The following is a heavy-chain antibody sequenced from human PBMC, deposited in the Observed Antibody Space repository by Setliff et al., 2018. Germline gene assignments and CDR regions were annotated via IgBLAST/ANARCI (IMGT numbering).Heavy chain of an antibody. CDR1: GGSISSGGYY. J-gene: IGHJ6*02. D-gene: IGHD3-10*01. Sequence: SETLSLTCTVSGGSISSGGYYWSWIRQHPGKGLEWIGYIYYSGSTHYNPSLKSRVTISVDTSKNQFSLKLSSVTAADTALYYCARVRSYGSGNYYYYYYDMDVWGQGTTVTVSS. CDR3: ARVRSYGSGNYYYYYYDMDV. CDR2: IYYSGST. V-gene: IGHV4-31*03.